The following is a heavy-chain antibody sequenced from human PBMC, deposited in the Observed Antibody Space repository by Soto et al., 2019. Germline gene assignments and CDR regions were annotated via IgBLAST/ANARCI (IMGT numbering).Heavy chain of an antibody. CDR2: ISAYNGNT. CDR1: GCTFTSYG. V-gene: IGHV1-18*04. CDR3: ARERFLEWLVSAYYYGMDV. D-gene: IGHD3-3*01. Sequence: ASVKVSCKASGCTFTSYGISWVRQAPGQGLEWMGWISAYNGNTNYAQKLQGRVTMTTDTSTSTAYMELRSLRSDDTAVYYCARERFLEWLVSAYYYGMDVWGQGTTVTVSS. J-gene: IGHJ6*02.